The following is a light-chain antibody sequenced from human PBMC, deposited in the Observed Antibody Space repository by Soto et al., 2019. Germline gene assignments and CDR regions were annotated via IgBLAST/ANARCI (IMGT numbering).Light chain of an antibody. V-gene: IGLV2-18*02. CDR3: SSYTTSSTYV. Sequence: SVLTQPPSVSGSPGQSVTLSCTGTSSDLGSYNRVSWFQQPPGKAPKLILYDVGSRPSGVSNRFSGSRSGNTASLTISGLQAEDEADYYCSSYTTSSTYVFGSGTKLTVL. J-gene: IGLJ1*01. CDR2: DVG. CDR1: SSDLGSYNR.